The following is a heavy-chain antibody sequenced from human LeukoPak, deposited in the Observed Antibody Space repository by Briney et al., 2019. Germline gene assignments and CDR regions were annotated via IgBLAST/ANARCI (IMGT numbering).Heavy chain of an antibody. J-gene: IGHJ4*02. Sequence: GGSLRLSCAASGFTFSSYAMHWVRQAPGKGLEWVAVISYDGSNKYYADSVKGRFTISRDNSKNTLYLQMNSLRAEDTAVYYCARSCSGCHYFDYWGQGTLVTVSS. CDR2: ISYDGSNK. V-gene: IGHV3-30-3*01. D-gene: IGHD6-19*01. CDR3: ARSCSGCHYFDY. CDR1: GFTFSSYA.